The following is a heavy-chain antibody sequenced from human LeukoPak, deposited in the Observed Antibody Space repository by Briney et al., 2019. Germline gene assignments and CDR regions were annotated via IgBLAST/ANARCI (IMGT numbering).Heavy chain of an antibody. CDR3: ARHRDYQLGAFDY. D-gene: IGHD2-2*01. CDR1: GGSISSSSYY. J-gene: IGHJ4*02. CDR2: IYYSGST. V-gene: IGHV4-39*01. Sequence: SETLSLTCTVSGGSISSSSYYWGWIRQPPGKGLEWIGSIYYSGSTYYNPSLKSRVTISVDTSKNRFSLKLSSVTAADTAVYYCARHRDYQLGAFDYWGQGTLVTVSS.